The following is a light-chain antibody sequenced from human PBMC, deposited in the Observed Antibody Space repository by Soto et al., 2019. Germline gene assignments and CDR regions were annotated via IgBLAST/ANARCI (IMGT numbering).Light chain of an antibody. CDR3: QQRSNWLT. Sequence: EIVLTQSPATLSLSPGERATLSCRASQSVRSYLAWYQQKPGQAPRLLIYDASNRATGIPARFSGSGSGTDFTLTISSLDPEDFAVYYCQQRSNWLTVGGGTKVDIK. CDR2: DAS. CDR1: QSVRSY. V-gene: IGKV3-11*01. J-gene: IGKJ4*01.